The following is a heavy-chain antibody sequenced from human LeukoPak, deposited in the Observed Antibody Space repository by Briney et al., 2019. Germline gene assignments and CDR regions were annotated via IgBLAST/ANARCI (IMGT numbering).Heavy chain of an antibody. V-gene: IGHV4-34*01. D-gene: IGHD3-10*01. CDR1: GGSFSGYY. J-gene: IGHJ3*02. CDR2: INHSGST. Sequence: SETLSLTCAVYGGSFSGYYWSWIRQPPGKGLEWIGEINHSGSTNYNPSLKSRVTISVDTSKNQFSLKLSSVTAADTAVYYCARDGFGELLGAFDIWGQGTMVTVSS. CDR3: ARDGFGELLGAFDI.